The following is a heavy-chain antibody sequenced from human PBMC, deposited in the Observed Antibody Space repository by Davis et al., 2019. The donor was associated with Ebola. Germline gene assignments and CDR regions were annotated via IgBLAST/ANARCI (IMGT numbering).Heavy chain of an antibody. V-gene: IGHV1-46*01. CDR1: GYTFTSYY. J-gene: IGHJ4*02. CDR3: ARGMGSGPDY. Sequence: ASVKVSCKASGYTFTSYYMHWVRQAPGQGLEWMGIINPSGGSTSYAQKFQGRVTMTRNTSISTAYMELSSLRSEDTAVYYCARGMGSGPDYWGQGTLVTVSS. CDR2: INPSGGST.